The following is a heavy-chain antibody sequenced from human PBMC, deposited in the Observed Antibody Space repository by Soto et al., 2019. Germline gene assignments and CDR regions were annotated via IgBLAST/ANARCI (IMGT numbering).Heavy chain of an antibody. Sequence: PGGSLTLSCAASGFTFRGNVMHGVRKAPGKGLEWVAVMWWHGRDKFYTDSVEGRFTISRDNSNNTLYLQMNSLRAEDTAGYYCARDDGGESERSTFDNWGQGTLVTVSS. V-gene: IGHV3-33*01. CDR2: MWWHGRDK. CDR3: ARDDGGESERSTFDN. CDR1: GFTFRGNV. J-gene: IGHJ4*02. D-gene: IGHD3-16*01.